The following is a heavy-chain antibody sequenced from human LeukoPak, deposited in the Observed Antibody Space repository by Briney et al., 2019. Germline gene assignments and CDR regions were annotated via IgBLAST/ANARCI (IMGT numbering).Heavy chain of an antibody. D-gene: IGHD3-22*01. CDR2: ISGSDGDT. V-gene: IGHV3-23*01. CDR3: ARGSGLPEVNY. Sequence: GGSLRLSCAASGFTFSSYAMHWVRQAPGKGLEWVSTISGSDGDTYYADSVKGRFTISRDNSKNTLYLQMNSLRAEDTAVYYCARGSGLPEVNYWGQGTLVTVSS. J-gene: IGHJ4*02. CDR1: GFTFSSYA.